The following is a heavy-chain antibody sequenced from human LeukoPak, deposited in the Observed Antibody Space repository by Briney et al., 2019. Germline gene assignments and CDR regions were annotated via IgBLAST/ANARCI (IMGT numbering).Heavy chain of an antibody. D-gene: IGHD3-16*01. CDR1: GFIFSSYG. J-gene: IGHJ4*02. CDR3: TTFSSSLDY. CDR2: ISGSGGST. V-gene: IGHV3-23*01. Sequence: PGGTLRPSCAASGFIFSSYGMSWVRQAPGKGLEWVSAISGSGGSTYYADSVKGRFTISRDNSKNTLYLQMNSLKTEDTAVYYCTTFSSSLDYWGQGTLVTVSS.